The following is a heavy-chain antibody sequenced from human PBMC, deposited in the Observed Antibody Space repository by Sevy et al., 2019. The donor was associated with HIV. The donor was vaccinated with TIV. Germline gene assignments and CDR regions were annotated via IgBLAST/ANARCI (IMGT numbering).Heavy chain of an antibody. CDR2: IHSDDTT. Sequence: GGSLRLSCAASGFTVNSNYMTWVRQAPGKGLEGVSVIHSDDTTYHADSVEDRFNISRDNFKNTLYLHMSSLRAEDTAVYYCARGKSGYGYALNYWGQGTLVTVSS. CDR1: GFTVNSNY. V-gene: IGHV3-66*01. J-gene: IGHJ4*02. CDR3: ARGKSGYGYALNY. D-gene: IGHD5-18*01.